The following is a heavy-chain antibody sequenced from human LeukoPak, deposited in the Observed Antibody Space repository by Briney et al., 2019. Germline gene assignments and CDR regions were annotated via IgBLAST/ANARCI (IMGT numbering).Heavy chain of an antibody. J-gene: IGHJ4*02. D-gene: IGHD2-21*02. V-gene: IGHV4-34*01. CDR2: INHSGST. Sequence: PSETLSLTCAVYGGSFSGYYWNWIRQPPGKGLEWIGEINHSGSTNYNPSLKSRVTISVDTSKNQFSLKLSSVTAADTAVYYCARAWVTRPRHFDYWAREPWSPSPQ. CDR1: GGSFSGYY. CDR3: ARAWVTRPRHFDY.